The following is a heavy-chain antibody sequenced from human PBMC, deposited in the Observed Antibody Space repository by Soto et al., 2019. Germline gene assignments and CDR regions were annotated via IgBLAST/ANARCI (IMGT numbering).Heavy chain of an antibody. J-gene: IGHJ4*02. Sequence: PGGSLRLSCAASGFTFSSYAMHWVRQAPGKGLEWVAVISYDGSNKYYADSVKGRFTISRDNSKNTLYLQMNSLRAEDTAVYYWLRRDIVGATDFDYWGPGNLVTVSS. D-gene: IGHD1-26*01. CDR1: GFTFSSYA. CDR2: ISYDGSNK. V-gene: IGHV3-30-3*01. CDR3: LRRDIVGATDFDY.